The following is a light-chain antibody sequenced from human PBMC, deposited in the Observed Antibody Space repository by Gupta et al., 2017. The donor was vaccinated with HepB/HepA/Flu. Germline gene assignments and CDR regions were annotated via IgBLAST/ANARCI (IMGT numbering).Light chain of an antibody. V-gene: IGKV3-20*01. CDR1: QSDSVSH. CDR2: SAS. CDR3: QHYGSSEWT. Sequence: EIVLTQSPGTLSLSPGERATLSCRASQSDSVSHLAWYQQKPGQLPRLLIYSASTRATGIPNRFTGSRSGTDFTLTISGLEPEDFAVYYCQHYGSSEWTFGQGTKVDMK. J-gene: IGKJ1*01.